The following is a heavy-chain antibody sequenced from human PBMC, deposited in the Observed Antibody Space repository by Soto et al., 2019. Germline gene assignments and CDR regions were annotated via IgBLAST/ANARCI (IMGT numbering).Heavy chain of an antibody. CDR3: ERLDVFQDCSSTSYCYNSGCLEP. Sequence: GESFKSSCHGSGYSFTSYWIGWVRQMPGKVLELMGIIYPGDSDTRYSPSFQGQVTISADKSISTAYLQLSSLKASDTAMYYCERLDVFQDCSSTSYCYNSGCLEPWGQGTLVTVSS. D-gene: IGHD2-2*01. CDR2: IYPGDSDT. J-gene: IGHJ5*02. CDR1: GYSFTSYW. V-gene: IGHV5-51*01.